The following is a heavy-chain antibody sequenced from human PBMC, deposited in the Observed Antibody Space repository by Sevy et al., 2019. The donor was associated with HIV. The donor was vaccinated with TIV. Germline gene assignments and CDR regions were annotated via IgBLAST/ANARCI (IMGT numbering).Heavy chain of an antibody. CDR1: GFTFTYAW. D-gene: IGHD6-13*01. CDR3: AKDASSSWTGGTFQH. V-gene: IGHV3-23*01. J-gene: IGHJ1*01. CDR2: ISASGGGT. Sequence: GGSLRLSCAASGFTFTYAWMNWVRQAPGKGLEWVSGISASGGGTSYADSVKGRFTVSRDNSKNTLYLEMNSLRAEDTAVYYCAKDASSSWTGGTFQHWGQGTLVTVSS.